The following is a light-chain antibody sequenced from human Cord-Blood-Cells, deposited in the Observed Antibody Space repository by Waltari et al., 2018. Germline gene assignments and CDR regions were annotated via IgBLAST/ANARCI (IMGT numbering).Light chain of an antibody. J-gene: IGKJ4*01. V-gene: IGKV1-8*01. CDR1: QGISSY. Sequence: AIRMTQSPSSFSASTGDRVTITCRASQGISSYLAWYQQKPGKAPKLLIYAASTLQSGFPSRFRGSGSGTDFTLTIRCLQSEDFATYCCQQYYSYPPLTFGGGTKVEIK. CDR3: QQYYSYPPLT. CDR2: AAS.